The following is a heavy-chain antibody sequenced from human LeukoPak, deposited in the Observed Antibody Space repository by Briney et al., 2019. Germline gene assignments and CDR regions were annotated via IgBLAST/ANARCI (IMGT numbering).Heavy chain of an antibody. Sequence: ASVKVSCKASGYRFTSYGISCVRQAPGQGLEWMGWISGYNGNTNCAQKLQGRVTMTTDTSTSTAYMELRSLRSDDTAVYYCAREYCSTTRCYMADYWGQRTLVTVSS. CDR2: ISGYNGNT. V-gene: IGHV1-18*01. CDR3: AREYCSTTRCYMADY. J-gene: IGHJ4*02. CDR1: GYRFTSYG. D-gene: IGHD2-2*01.